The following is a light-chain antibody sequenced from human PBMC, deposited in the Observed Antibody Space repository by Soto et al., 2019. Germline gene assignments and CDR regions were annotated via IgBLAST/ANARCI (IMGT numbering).Light chain of an antibody. CDR1: QAISDH. V-gene: IGKV1-27*01. Sequence: DFQMTQSPSSLSASVGDRVTITCRASQAISDHLAWYQHKPGKVPELLIYGASTLQSGVPSRFSGGGSGTDFTLTISSLQPEDVATYYCQKYDRTPRTFGXGT. CDR2: GAS. CDR3: QKYDRTPRT. J-gene: IGKJ1*01.